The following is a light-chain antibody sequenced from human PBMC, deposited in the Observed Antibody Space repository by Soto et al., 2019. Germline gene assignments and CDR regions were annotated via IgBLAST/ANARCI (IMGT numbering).Light chain of an antibody. CDR3: SSYTSSSTH. Sequence: QSVLTQPASVSGSPGQSIAISCTGTSSDVGGYNSVSWYQQYPGKAPKLMIYDVSNRPSGVSNRFSGSKSGNTASLTISGLQAEDEADYYCSSYTSSSTHFVTGTKVTVL. J-gene: IGLJ1*01. CDR1: SSDVGGYNS. V-gene: IGLV2-14*01. CDR2: DVS.